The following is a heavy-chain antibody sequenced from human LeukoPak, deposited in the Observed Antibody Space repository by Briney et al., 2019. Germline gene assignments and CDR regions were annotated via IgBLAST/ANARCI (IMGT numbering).Heavy chain of an antibody. CDR2: IWYDGSNK. CDR1: GFTFSSYA. Sequence: GGSLRLSCAASGFTFSSYAMHWVRQAPGKGLEWVALIWYDGSNKYYADSVKGRFTISRDNSQMVYLQMNSLRAEDTSVYYCARGNNYYYYDMDVWGQGTTVTVSS. J-gene: IGHJ6*02. V-gene: IGHV3-33*08. CDR3: ARGNNYYYYDMDV. D-gene: IGHD2/OR15-2a*01.